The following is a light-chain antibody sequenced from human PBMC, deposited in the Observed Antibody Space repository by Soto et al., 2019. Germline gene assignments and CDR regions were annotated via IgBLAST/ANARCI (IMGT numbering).Light chain of an antibody. Sequence: QSVLTQPPSVSGAPGQRVTISCTGSSSNIGAGYVVHWYQQLPGAAPKLLIFSDDNRPSGVPDRFSGSKSGTSASLAITGLQTEDEADYYCQSYDNNSDYVFGTGTQLTVL. V-gene: IGLV1-40*01. CDR3: QSYDNNSDYV. CDR1: SSNIGAGYV. CDR2: SDD. J-gene: IGLJ1*01.